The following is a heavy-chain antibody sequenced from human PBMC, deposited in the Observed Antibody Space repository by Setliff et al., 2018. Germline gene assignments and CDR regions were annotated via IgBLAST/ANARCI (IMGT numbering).Heavy chain of an antibody. D-gene: IGHD6-19*01. CDR2: IYTSGGT. Sequence: NPSETLSLTCNVSGDSMNDNHWTWIRQPPGKGLEWIGYIYTSGGTNYNPSLKSRVTISVDMSKNQFSLKLSSAIAADTAVYYCARGVSSVSWTPRYWGRGILVTVS. CDR1: GDSMNDNH. J-gene: IGHJ4*02. V-gene: IGHV4-4*08. CDR3: ARGVSSVSWTPRY.